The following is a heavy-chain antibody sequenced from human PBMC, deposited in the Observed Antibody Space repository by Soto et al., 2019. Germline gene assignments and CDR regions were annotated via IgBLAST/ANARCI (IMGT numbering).Heavy chain of an antibody. D-gene: IGHD3-16*01. Sequence: QITLNESGPALVKPTQTLTLTCTFSGFSLNTRDVGVGWIRQPPGKALEWLGVVYWDDDKTYSPSLKSRLTITKDTPKNQVVLRMTKMDPVDTATYYCAQWRGGVASFWGQGTLVTVSS. CDR1: GFSLNTRDVG. V-gene: IGHV2-5*02. CDR3: AQWRGGVASF. J-gene: IGHJ4*02. CDR2: VYWDDDK.